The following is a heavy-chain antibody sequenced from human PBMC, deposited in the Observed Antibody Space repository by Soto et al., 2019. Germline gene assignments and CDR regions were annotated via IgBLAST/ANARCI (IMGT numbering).Heavy chain of an antibody. CDR2: INPKSGAT. V-gene: IGHV1-2*02. D-gene: IGHD1-1*01. Sequence: QVQLVQSGADVKKPGASVKVSCKSSGYTFIDYYFLWVRQAPGQGLEWIGWINPKSGATNYEQKFQGRVTVTRDTSSSTVYMEMSRLRSDDTAFYYCARGNKNDGLLYYYGMDLWGQGTTVTVSS. J-gene: IGHJ6*02. CDR3: ARGNKNDGLLYYYGMDL. CDR1: GYTFIDYY.